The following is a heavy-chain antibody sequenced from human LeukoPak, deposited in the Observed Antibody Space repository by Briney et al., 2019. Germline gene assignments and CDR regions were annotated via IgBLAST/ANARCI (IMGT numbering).Heavy chain of an antibody. Sequence: GASVKVSCKASGYTFTSYYIHWVRQAPGQGLEWMGIINPGGGSTTYGQKFQGRVTMTRNTSISTAYMELSSLRSEDTAVYYCARGDDYYDSSGYFSWGQGTLVTVSS. V-gene: IGHV1-46*01. D-gene: IGHD3-22*01. CDR2: INPGGGST. J-gene: IGHJ5*02. CDR1: GYTFTSYY. CDR3: ARGDDYYDSSGYFS.